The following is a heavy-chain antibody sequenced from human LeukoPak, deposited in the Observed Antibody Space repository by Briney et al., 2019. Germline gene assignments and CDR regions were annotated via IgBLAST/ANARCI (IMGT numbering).Heavy chain of an antibody. CDR3: ARVFTRVTFGGVIVSVKGFDY. J-gene: IGHJ4*02. D-gene: IGHD3-16*02. Sequence: SETLSLTCAVYGGSFSGYYWSWIRQPPGKGLEWIGEINHSGSTNYNPSLKSRVTVSVDTSKNQFSLKLSSVTAADTAVYYCARVFTRVTFGGVIVSVKGFDYWGQGTLVTVSS. V-gene: IGHV4-34*01. CDR1: GGSFSGYY. CDR2: INHSGST.